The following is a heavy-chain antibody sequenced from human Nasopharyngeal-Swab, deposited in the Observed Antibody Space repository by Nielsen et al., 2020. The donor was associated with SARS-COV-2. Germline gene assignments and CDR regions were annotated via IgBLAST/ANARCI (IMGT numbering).Heavy chain of an antibody. V-gene: IGHV3-48*04. CDR1: GFTFSNYA. CDR3: VRDGALIQLWLLPHALDI. J-gene: IGHJ3*02. D-gene: IGHD5-18*01. Sequence: GESLKISCAASGFTFSNYAMTWVRQAPGKGLEWVSFISSSGSIAYYADSVKGRFTISRDHANNSLYLQMNSLRADDTAVYYCVRDGALIQLWLLPHALDIWGQGTLVTVSS. CDR2: ISSSGSIA.